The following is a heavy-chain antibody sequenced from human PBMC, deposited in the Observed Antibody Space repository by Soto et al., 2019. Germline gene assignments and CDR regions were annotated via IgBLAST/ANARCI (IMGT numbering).Heavy chain of an antibody. D-gene: IGHD6-19*01. CDR3: AKISSGLGYDY. CDR2: ISWNSGDR. V-gene: IGHV3-9*01. Sequence: SLRLSCAASGFTFDDYAMHWVRQAPGKGLEWVSGISWNSGDRGYADSVKGRFTISRDNAQNSLYLQMNSLRLEDTALYYCAKISSGLGYDYWGQGTLVTVSS. J-gene: IGHJ4*02. CDR1: GFTFDDYA.